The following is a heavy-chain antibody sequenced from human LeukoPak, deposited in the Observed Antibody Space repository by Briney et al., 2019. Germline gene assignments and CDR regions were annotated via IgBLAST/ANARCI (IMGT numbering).Heavy chain of an antibody. Sequence: GGSLRLSCAASGFTFRDYYMSWIRQAPGKGLEWVSYISSSSSYTNYADSVKGRFTISRDNAKNSLYLQMNSLRAEDTTVYYCARSIQVNWFDPWGQGTLVTVSS. V-gene: IGHV3-11*03. J-gene: IGHJ5*02. CDR1: GFTFRDYY. CDR2: ISSSSSYT. CDR3: ARSIQVNWFDP. D-gene: IGHD2-21*01.